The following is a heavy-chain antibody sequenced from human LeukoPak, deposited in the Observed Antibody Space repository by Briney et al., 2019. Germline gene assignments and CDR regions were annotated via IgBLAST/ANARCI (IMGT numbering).Heavy chain of an antibody. Sequence: GGSLRLSCVVSGFTVSSNYMSWVRQAPGKGLEWVSVIYSGGSTYYTDSVKGRFTSSRDNSKNTLYLQMNSLRAEDTAVYYCARVNYGDYIPLDYWGQGTLVTVSS. CDR2: IYSGGST. D-gene: IGHD4-17*01. J-gene: IGHJ4*02. CDR3: ARVNYGDYIPLDY. V-gene: IGHV3-66*01. CDR1: GFTVSSNY.